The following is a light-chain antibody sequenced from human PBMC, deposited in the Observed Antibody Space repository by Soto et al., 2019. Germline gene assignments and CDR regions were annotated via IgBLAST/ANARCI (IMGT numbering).Light chain of an antibody. CDR2: FGS. Sequence: EIVITHFPISLPVTPVDPASISFKSSQILLHSHGYNYMDWYVQKPGQSPQLLIYFGSSRASGVPDRFSGSGSGTAFTLTISRVEAEDFGVYYCMKSLQTPITFGQGTRLEIK. J-gene: IGKJ5*01. CDR1: QILLHSHGYNY. V-gene: IGKV2-28*01. CDR3: MKSLQTPIT.